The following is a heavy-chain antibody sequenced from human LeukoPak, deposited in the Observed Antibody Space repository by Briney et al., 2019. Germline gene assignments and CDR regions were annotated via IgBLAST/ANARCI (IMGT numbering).Heavy chain of an antibody. V-gene: IGHV3-7*01. CDR2: IKEDGSEQ. Sequence: GGSLRLSCVASGFSFSRYWMSWVRQAPGKGLEWVANIKEDGSEQYYADSLKGRFTISRDNVKNSLYLHISSLRAEDTAVYYCARDSLETDIDYWGQGTLVTVSS. D-gene: IGHD1-14*01. CDR3: ARDSLETDIDY. J-gene: IGHJ4*02. CDR1: GFSFSRYW.